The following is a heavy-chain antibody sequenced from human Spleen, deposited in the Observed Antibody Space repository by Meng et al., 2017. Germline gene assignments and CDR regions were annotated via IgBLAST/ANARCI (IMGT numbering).Heavy chain of an antibody. V-gene: IGHV4-38-2*02. CDR2: IYHSGST. CDR3: ARSAVGATYYFDY. Sequence: SETLSLTCTVSGYSISSGYYWGWIRQPPGKGLEWIGSIYHSGSTYYNPSLKSRVTISVDTSKNQFSLKLSSVTAADTAVYYCARSAVGATYYFDYWGQGTLVTVSS. J-gene: IGHJ4*02. CDR1: GYSISSGYY. D-gene: IGHD1-26*01.